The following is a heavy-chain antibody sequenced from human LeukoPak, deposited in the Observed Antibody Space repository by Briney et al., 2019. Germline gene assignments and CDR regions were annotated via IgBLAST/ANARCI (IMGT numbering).Heavy chain of an antibody. Sequence: GGSLRLSCAASGFTFRNYGMNWVRQAPGKGLEWVSGICGSGDSTYYADSVKGRFTISRDNSRNTLYLQMNGLTVEDTAVYYCAKEGFVVVVGASHNYYYYMDVWGEGTTVTFSS. J-gene: IGHJ6*03. D-gene: IGHD2-15*01. CDR2: ICGSGDST. CDR1: GFTFRNYG. CDR3: AKEGFVVVVGASHNYYYYMDV. V-gene: IGHV3-23*01.